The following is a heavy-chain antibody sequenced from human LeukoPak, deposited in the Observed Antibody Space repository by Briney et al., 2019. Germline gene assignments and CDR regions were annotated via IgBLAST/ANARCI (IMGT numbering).Heavy chain of an antibody. Sequence: SETLSLTCDVYGASFTGYYWSWIRQSPGKGLEWIGEMNQRGSMNYNPSLKSRVTISVDRSKNQFSLKLSSVTAADTAVYYCARDVRGDVNWFDPWGQGTLVTVSS. D-gene: IGHD3-10*02. CDR3: ARDVRGDVNWFDP. CDR1: GASFTGYY. J-gene: IGHJ5*02. CDR2: MNQRGSM. V-gene: IGHV4-34*01.